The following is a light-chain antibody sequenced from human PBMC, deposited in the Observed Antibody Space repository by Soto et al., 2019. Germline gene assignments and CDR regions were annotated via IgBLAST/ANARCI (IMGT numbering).Light chain of an antibody. Sequence: ELVLTQSPGTPSLSPGERATLSCRASQSVSYYLAWYQQKPGQAPRLLIYGASTRATGIPARFSGSGSGTEFTLTISSLQSEDFAVYYCQQYNNWPRTFGQGTKVDIK. CDR3: QQYNNWPRT. V-gene: IGKV3-15*01. CDR1: QSVSYY. J-gene: IGKJ1*01. CDR2: GAS.